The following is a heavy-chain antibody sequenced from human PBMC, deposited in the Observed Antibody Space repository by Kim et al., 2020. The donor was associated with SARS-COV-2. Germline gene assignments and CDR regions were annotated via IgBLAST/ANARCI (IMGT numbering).Heavy chain of an antibody. CDR3: ARHPVHYYDSSGYFDY. D-gene: IGHD3-22*01. J-gene: IGHJ4*02. CDR2: IYSGGST. CDR1: GFTVTSNY. Sequence: WGSLRLSCAASGFTVTSNYMSWVRQAPGKGLEWVSVIYSGGSTYYADSVKGRFTISRDNSKNTLYLQMNSLRAEDTAVYYCARHPVHYYDSSGYFDYWGQGTLVTVSS. V-gene: IGHV3-53*01.